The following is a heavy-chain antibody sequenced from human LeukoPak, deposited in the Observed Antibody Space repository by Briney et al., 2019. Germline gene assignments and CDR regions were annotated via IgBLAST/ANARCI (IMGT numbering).Heavy chain of an antibody. Sequence: GGSLKLSCAASGFTFSGSAMHWVRQAPGKGLEWVSGVGPSGARTYYADSVKGRFTVSRDNSKNMVFLQMNSLRAEDTAIYYCAKDDAYLQYDDWGQGTLVTVSS. CDR3: AKDDAYLQYDD. V-gene: IGHV3-23*01. J-gene: IGHJ4*02. CDR2: VGPSGART. CDR1: GFTFSGSA. D-gene: IGHD5-24*01.